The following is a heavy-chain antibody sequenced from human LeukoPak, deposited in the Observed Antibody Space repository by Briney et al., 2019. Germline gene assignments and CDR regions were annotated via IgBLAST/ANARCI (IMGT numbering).Heavy chain of an antibody. CDR1: GFTFSSYA. J-gene: IGHJ5*02. CDR3: TYGSGSHWFDP. Sequence: GGSLRLSCAASGFTFSSYAMHWVRQAPGKGLEWVAVISYDGSNKYYADSVKGRFTISRDNSKNTLYLQMNSLRAEDTAVYYCTYGSGSHWFDPWGQGTLVTVSS. V-gene: IGHV3-30-3*01. CDR2: ISYDGSNK. D-gene: IGHD3-10*01.